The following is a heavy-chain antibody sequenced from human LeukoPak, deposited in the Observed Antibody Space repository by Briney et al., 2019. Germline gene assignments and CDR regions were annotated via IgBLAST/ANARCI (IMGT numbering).Heavy chain of an antibody. CDR2: IYTSGST. CDR3: ASGLKGVLSGVVIY. CDR1: GGSISSYY. J-gene: IGHJ4*02. D-gene: IGHD3-3*01. V-gene: IGHV4-4*07. Sequence: SETLSLTCTVSGGSISSYYWSWIRQPAGKGLEWIGRIYTSGSTNYNPSLKSRVTMSVDTSKNQFSLKLSSVTAADTAVYYCASGLKGVLSGVVIYWGQGTLVTVTS.